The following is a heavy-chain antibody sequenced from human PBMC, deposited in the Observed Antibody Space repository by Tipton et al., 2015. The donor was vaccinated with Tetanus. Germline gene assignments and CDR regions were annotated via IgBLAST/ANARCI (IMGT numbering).Heavy chain of an antibody. CDR3: ARRRTTTALANYFDS. V-gene: IGHV5-51*01. D-gene: IGHD1-1*01. CDR1: GYNFTIYY. CDR2: VYPGDSTT. J-gene: IGHJ4*02. Sequence: QLVQSGAEVKKPGESLQISCKGSGYNFTIYYIGWVRQMPGKGLEWMGIVYPGDSTTKYSPSFQSQVTISADRSITTAYLRWSSLKASDTAIYYCARRRTTTALANYFDSWGQGTQVTVSS.